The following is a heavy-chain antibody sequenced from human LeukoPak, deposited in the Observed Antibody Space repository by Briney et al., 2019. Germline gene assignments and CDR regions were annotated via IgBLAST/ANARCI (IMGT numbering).Heavy chain of an antibody. V-gene: IGHV3-30*02. Sequence: LAGGSLRLSCVASGFTFSSYGMHWVRQAPGKGLEWVAFIRNDGSSQSFADSVKGRFTISRDNSKNTLYLQMNSLRAEDTALYYCATIRGWFGDFDYWGQGTLVTVSS. J-gene: IGHJ4*02. CDR1: GFTFSSYG. D-gene: IGHD3-10*01. CDR2: IRNDGSSQ. CDR3: ATIRGWFGDFDY.